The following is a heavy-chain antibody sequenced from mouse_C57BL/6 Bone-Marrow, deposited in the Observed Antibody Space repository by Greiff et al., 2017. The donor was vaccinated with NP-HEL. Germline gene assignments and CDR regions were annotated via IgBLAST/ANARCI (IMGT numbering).Heavy chain of an antibody. CDR2: IRSKSSNYAT. J-gene: IGHJ2*01. CDR1: GFTFNTYA. V-gene: IGHV10-3*01. CDR3: VRGGTTVVPFDY. D-gene: IGHD1-1*01. Sequence: EVQLVESGGGLVQPKGSLKLSCAASGFTFNTYAMHWVRQAPGKGLEWVARIRSKSSNYATYSADSVKDRFTISRDDSQSMLYLQMNNLKTEDTAMYFCVRGGTTVVPFDYWGQGTTLTVSS.